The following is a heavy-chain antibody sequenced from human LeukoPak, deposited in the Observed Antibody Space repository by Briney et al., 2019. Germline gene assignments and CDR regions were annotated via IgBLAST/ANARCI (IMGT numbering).Heavy chain of an antibody. CDR3: ARLSVLWFGESYYYYMDV. V-gene: IGHV4-34*01. CDR1: GGSFSGYY. J-gene: IGHJ6*03. Sequence: TSETLSLTCAVYGGSFSGYYWSWIRQPPGKGLEWIGEINHSGSTNYNPSLKSRVTISVDTSKNQFSLKLSSVTAADTAVYYCARLSVLWFGESYYYYMDVWGKGTTVTISS. D-gene: IGHD3-10*01. CDR2: INHSGST.